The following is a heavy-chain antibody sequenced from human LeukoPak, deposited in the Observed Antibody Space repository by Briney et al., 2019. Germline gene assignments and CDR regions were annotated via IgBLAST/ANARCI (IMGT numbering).Heavy chain of an antibody. D-gene: IGHD6-13*01. CDR2: INPNSGGT. CDR1: GYTFTGYY. V-gene: IGHV1-2*02. Sequence: SVKVSCKASGYTFTGYYMHWVRQAPGRGLEWMGWINPNSGGTNYAQKFQGRVTMTRDTSISTAYMELSRLRSDDTAVYYCARSRGEQQLGYYYYYGMDVWGQGTTVTVSS. CDR3: ARSRGEQQLGYYYYYGMDV. J-gene: IGHJ6*02.